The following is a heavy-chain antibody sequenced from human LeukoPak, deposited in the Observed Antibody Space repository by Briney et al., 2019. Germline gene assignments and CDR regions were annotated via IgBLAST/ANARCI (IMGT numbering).Heavy chain of an antibody. V-gene: IGHV3-7*03. CDR1: GFTFSSYW. D-gene: IGHD3-10*01. CDR3: ARGHVLLWFGGEYYFDY. Sequence: PGGSLRLSCAASGFTFSSYWMSWVRQAPGEGLEWVANIKQDGSEKYYVDSVKGRFTISRDNAKNSLYLQMNSLRAEDTAVYYCARGHVLLWFGGEYYFDYWGQGTLVTVSS. CDR2: IKQDGSEK. J-gene: IGHJ4*02.